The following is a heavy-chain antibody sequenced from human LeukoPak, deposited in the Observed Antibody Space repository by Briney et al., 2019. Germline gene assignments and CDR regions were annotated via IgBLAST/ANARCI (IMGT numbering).Heavy chain of an antibody. CDR3: ARELGSSGLDP. V-gene: IGHV1-8*01. CDR1: GYTFKSYD. CDR2: MNPKSGNT. D-gene: IGHD6-13*01. Sequence: ASVKVSCKASGYTFKSYDINWVRQATGQGLEWMGWMNPKSGNTGYAQKFQDRVTMTRNTSISTAYMELSSLRSEETAMYYCARELGSSGLDPWGQGTLVTVSS. J-gene: IGHJ5*02.